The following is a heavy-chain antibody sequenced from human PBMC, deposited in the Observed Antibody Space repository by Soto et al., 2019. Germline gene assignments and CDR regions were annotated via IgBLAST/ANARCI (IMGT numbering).Heavy chain of an antibody. CDR1: GFTFDDYA. D-gene: IGHD6-19*01. CDR2: ISWNSGSI. Sequence: SLILSCAASGFTFDDYAMHWVRQAPGKGLEWVSGISWNSGSIGYADSVKGRFTISRDNAKNSLYLQMNSLRAEDTALYYCAKDRGYSSGCYAFDISGQGTMVTVSS. CDR3: AKDRGYSSGCYAFDI. J-gene: IGHJ3*02. V-gene: IGHV3-9*01.